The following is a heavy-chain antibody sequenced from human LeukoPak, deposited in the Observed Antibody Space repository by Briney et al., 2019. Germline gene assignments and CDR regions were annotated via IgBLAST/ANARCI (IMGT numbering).Heavy chain of an antibody. CDR3: ARGALLRYFDWFIDY. J-gene: IGHJ4*02. D-gene: IGHD3-9*01. V-gene: IGHV1-69*13. CDR2: IIPIFGTA. Sequence: SVKVSCKASGGTFSNYTISWVRQAPGQGLEWMGGIIPIFGTANYAQKFQGRVTITADESTSTAYMELSSLRSEDTAVYYCARGALLRYFDWFIDYWGQGTLVTVSS. CDR1: GGTFSNYT.